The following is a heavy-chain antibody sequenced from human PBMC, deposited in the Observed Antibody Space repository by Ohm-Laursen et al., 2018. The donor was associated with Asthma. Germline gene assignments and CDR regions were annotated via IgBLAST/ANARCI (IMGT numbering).Heavy chain of an antibody. J-gene: IGHJ4*02. CDR1: GFIFSAYG. Sequence: LSLTCAASGFIFSAYGMHWVRQAPGKGLEWVAVISYDGSNKYYADSVKGRFTISRDNSKNTLYLQMNSLRAEDTAVYYCARDRGYYDSSGYFDYWGQGTLVTVSS. CDR2: ISYDGSNK. D-gene: IGHD3-22*01. V-gene: IGHV3-30*03. CDR3: ARDRGYYDSSGYFDY.